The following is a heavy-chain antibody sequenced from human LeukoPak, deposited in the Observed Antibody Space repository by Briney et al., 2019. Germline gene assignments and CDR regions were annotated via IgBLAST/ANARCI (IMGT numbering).Heavy chain of an antibody. J-gene: IGHJ4*02. CDR3: ARGTKGYSSGWYPINYYFDY. CDR1: GGSFSGYY. V-gene: IGHV4-34*01. D-gene: IGHD6-19*01. CDR2: INHSGST. Sequence: SETRSLTCAVYGGSFSGYYWSWIRQPPGKGLEWIGEINHSGSTNYNPSLKSRVTISVDTSKNQFSLKLSSVTAADTAVYYCARGTKGYSSGWYPINYYFDYWGQGTLVTVSS.